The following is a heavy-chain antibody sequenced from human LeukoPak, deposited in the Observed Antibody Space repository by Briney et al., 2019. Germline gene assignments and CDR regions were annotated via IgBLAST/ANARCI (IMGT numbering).Heavy chain of an antibody. V-gene: IGHV3-21*01. Sequence: GGSLRLSCAASGFTFGSYTMNWVRQAPGKGLEWVSCISSSSTNIYYADSVKGRFTISRDNAKNSLYLQMNSLRAEDTAVYYCARKLYSDNSHDAFDIWGQGTMVIVSS. D-gene: IGHD1-26*01. CDR2: ISSSSTNI. CDR3: ARKLYSDNSHDAFDI. CDR1: GFTFGSYT. J-gene: IGHJ3*02.